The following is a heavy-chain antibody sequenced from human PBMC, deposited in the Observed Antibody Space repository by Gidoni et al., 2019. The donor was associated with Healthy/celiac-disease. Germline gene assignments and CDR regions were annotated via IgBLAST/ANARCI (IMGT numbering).Heavy chain of an antibody. J-gene: IGHJ4*02. Sequence: QVQLVQSGAEVKKPGASVKVSCKASGSTFTSYYMHWVRQAPGQGLEWMGIINPSGGSTSYAQKFQGRVTMTRDTSTSTVYMELSSLRSEDTAVYYCARGVGYYDSSGYYYFDYWGQGTLVTVSS. CDR1: GSTFTSYY. D-gene: IGHD3-22*01. CDR3: ARGVGYYDSSGYYYFDY. CDR2: INPSGGST. V-gene: IGHV1-46*03.